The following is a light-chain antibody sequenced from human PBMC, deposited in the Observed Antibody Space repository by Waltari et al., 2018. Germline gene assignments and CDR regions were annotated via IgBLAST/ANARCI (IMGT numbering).Light chain of an antibody. Sequence: EIVLTQSPGTLSLSPGERATLSCRASQSVSSSYLAWYQQKPGQAPRLLIYGASSRATGIPDRFSGSGSGTDFTLTISSLQAEDVAVYYCQQYYSTPTFGGGTKVEIK. V-gene: IGKV3-20*01. CDR2: GAS. CDR1: QSVSSSY. J-gene: IGKJ4*01. CDR3: QQYYSTPT.